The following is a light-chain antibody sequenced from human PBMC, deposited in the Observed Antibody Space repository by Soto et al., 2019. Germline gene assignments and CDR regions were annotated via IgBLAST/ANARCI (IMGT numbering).Light chain of an antibody. V-gene: IGKV3-11*01. CDR2: DAS. CDR3: QQRSNWPPVIT. Sequence: EIVLTQSPATLSLSPGERATLSCRASQTFSSHLAWYQQKPGQAPRFLIYDASKRSTGIPARFIGRGSGTDFTLTISSLEPEDFAVYYCQQRSNWPPVITFGQGTRLEIK. CDR1: QTFSSH. J-gene: IGKJ5*01.